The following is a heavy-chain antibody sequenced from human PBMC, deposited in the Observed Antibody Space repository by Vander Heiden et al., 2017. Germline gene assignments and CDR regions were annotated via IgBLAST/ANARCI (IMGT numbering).Heavy chain of an antibody. CDR3: ASGQWLSHFDS. CDR1: AVPVSSGDYW. D-gene: IGHD3-22*01. J-gene: IGHJ4*02. Sequence: QVQLQESGPGLVKPSQTLSLPCTVSAVPVSSGDYWWNWIRQNPGRGLEWLGCIHSGGSIYYNPSLKSRLAISLDRSNSQLSLRLSSLTAADTAVYYCASGQWLSHFDSWGQGTLVPVSS. CDR2: IHSGGSI. V-gene: IGHV4-31*03.